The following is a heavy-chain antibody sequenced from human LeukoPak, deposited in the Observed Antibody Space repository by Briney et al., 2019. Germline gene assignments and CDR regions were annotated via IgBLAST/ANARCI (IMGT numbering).Heavy chain of an antibody. V-gene: IGHV3-48*03. J-gene: IGHJ6*02. CDR2: ISSSGSTI. CDR1: GLTFNSYE. CDR3: ARDRLYLMVYAIEGDGMDV. D-gene: IGHD2-8*01. Sequence: GGSLRLSCAASGLTFNSYEMNWVRQAPGKGLEWVSYISSSGSTIYYADSVKGRFTISRDNAKNSLYLQMNSLRAEDTAVYYCARDRLYLMVYAIEGDGMDVWGQGTTVTVSS.